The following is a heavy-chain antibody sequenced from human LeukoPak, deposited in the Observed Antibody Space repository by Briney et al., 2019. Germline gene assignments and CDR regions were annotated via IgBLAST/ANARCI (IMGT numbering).Heavy chain of an antibody. J-gene: IGHJ5*02. CDR3: AGTLRYFDWSALGNWFDP. CDR2: IYYSGST. V-gene: IGHV4-59*01. CDR1: GGSISSYY. Sequence: TSETLSLTCTVSGGSISSYYWSWIRQPPGKGLEWIGCIYYSGSTNYNPSLKSRVTISVDTSKNQFSLKLSSVTAADTAVYYCAGTLRYFDWSALGNWFDPWGQGTLVTVSS. D-gene: IGHD3-9*01.